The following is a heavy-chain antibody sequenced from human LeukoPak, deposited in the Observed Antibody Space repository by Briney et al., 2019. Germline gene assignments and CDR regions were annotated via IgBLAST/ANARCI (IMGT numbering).Heavy chain of an antibody. Sequence: GGSLRLSCAASGFTFSSYSMNWVRQAPGKGLEWVSLISGDGGSTYYADSVKGRFTISRDNSKNSLYLQMNSLRTEDTALYYCAKDLFEYSSSSAFDYWGQGTLVTVSS. CDR2: ISGDGGST. CDR1: GFTFSSYS. CDR3: AKDLFEYSSSSAFDY. J-gene: IGHJ4*02. D-gene: IGHD6-6*01. V-gene: IGHV3-43*02.